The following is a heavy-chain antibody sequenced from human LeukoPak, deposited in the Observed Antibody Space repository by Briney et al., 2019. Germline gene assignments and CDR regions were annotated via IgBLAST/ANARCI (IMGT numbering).Heavy chain of an antibody. Sequence: ASVKVSCKGSGYTFTSYDINWVRQATGQGLEWMGWMNPNSGNTGYAQKFQGRVTITRNTSISTAYMELSSLRSEDTAVYYCARASKQLVGVLRTRTRAYYFDYWGQGTLVTVSS. CDR2: MNPNSGNT. D-gene: IGHD6-6*01. CDR3: ARASKQLVGVLRTRTRAYYFDY. J-gene: IGHJ4*02. CDR1: GYTFTSYD. V-gene: IGHV1-8*03.